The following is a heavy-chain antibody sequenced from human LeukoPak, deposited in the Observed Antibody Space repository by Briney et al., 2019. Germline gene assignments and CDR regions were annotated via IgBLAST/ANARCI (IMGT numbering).Heavy chain of an antibody. J-gene: IGHJ4*02. D-gene: IGHD2-2*01. CDR1: GGSISGYY. CDR2: ISYSGST. CDR3: AKQASCSSATCNPFDY. V-gene: IGHV4-59*08. Sequence: PSETLSLTCTVSGGSISGYYWGWIRQPPGKGLEWIGFISYSGSTNYNPSLKSRVTISVDTSKNQFSLKLRSVTAADTAVYYCAKQASCSSATCNPFDYWGQGTLVTVSS.